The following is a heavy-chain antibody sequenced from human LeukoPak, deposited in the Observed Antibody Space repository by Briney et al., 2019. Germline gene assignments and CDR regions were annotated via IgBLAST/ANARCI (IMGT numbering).Heavy chain of an antibody. CDR3: ATLRRTGEYFDY. CDR2: IYNSGST. D-gene: IGHD3-10*01. V-gene: IGHV4-59*01. J-gene: IGHJ4*02. CDR1: GGSISSYY. Sequence: SETLSHTCTVSGGSISSYYWSWIRQPPGKGLEWIGYIYNSGSTNYNPSLKSRVTISVDTSKNQFSLKLSSVTAADTAVYYCATLRRTGEYFDYWGQGTLVTVSS.